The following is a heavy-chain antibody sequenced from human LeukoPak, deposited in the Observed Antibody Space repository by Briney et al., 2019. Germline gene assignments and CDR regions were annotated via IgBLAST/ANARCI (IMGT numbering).Heavy chain of an antibody. CDR3: ARQGSGNYLSPVNY. V-gene: IGHV4-34*01. CDR1: SGSFSGYF. J-gene: IGHJ4*02. D-gene: IGHD1-26*01. CDR2: INRSGST. Sequence: SETLSLTCVVYSGSFSGYFWSWIRQPPGKGLEWIGEINRSGSTNYNPSLKSRVTISVDTSKNQFSLKLSSVTAADTAVYYCARQGSGNYLSPVNYWGQGTLVTVSS.